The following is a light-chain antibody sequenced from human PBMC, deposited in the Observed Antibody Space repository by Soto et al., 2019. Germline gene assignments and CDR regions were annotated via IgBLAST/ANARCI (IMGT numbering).Light chain of an antibody. J-gene: IGKJ1*01. CDR2: DAS. CDR3: QQSASTPWT. CDR1: QSLSSY. V-gene: IGKV1-39*01. Sequence: DIQMTQSPSTLSASVGDNITITCRASQSLSSYLAWYQQKPGRAPKLLIFDASSLQSGVPSRFSGSGSGTNFTLTISSLRPEDFATYYCQQSASTPWTFGQGTKVDIK.